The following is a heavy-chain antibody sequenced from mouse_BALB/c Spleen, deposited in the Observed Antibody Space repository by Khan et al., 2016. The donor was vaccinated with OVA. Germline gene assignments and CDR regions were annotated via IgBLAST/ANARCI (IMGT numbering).Heavy chain of an antibody. D-gene: IGHD2-10*01. CDR3: ASAYYGNYREAMDY. CDR2: IWGDGST. V-gene: IGHV2-6-7*01. Sequence: VQLQESGPGLVAPSQSLSITCTVSGFSLTGYGVNWVRQPPGKGLEWLGMIWGDGSTDYNSALKSRLSISKYNSKSQVFLKMNSLQTDDTARYXCASAYYGNYREAMDYWGQGTSVTVSS. CDR1: GFSLTGYG. J-gene: IGHJ4*01.